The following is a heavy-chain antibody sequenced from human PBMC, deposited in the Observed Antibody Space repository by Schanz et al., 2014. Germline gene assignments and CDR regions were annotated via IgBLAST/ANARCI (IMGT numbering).Heavy chain of an antibody. D-gene: IGHD3-9*01. CDR2: INTGSGDT. Sequence: QVHLVQSGAEVKRPGASVKVSCKASEYSFTSYSMHWVRQAPGQRLESMGWINTGSGDTKYSQNFQGRVTITRDTSASTAYMELSSLRSDDTAVYYCARDAADFYDILTEEDYWGQGTLVTVSS. J-gene: IGHJ4*02. V-gene: IGHV1-3*04. CDR3: ARDAADFYDILTEEDY. CDR1: EYSFTSYS.